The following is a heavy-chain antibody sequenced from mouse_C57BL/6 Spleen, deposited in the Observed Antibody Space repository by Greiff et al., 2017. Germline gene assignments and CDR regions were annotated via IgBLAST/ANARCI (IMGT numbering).Heavy chain of an antibody. V-gene: IGHV1-80*01. CDR1: GYAFSSYW. Sequence: VKLMESGAELVKPGASVKISCKASGYAFSSYWMNWVKQRPGKGLEWIGQIYPGDGDTNYNGKFKGKATLTADKSSSTAYMQLSSLTSEDSAVYFCAYEYSFAYWCQGTLVTVSA. CDR3: AYEYSFAY. J-gene: IGHJ3*01. CDR2: IYPGDGDT. D-gene: IGHD2-4*01.